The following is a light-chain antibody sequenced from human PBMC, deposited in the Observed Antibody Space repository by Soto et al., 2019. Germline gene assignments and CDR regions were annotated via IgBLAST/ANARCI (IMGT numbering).Light chain of an antibody. CDR1: QSVGSN. CDR3: QQYNNWPPDRT. J-gene: IGKJ1*01. V-gene: IGKV3-15*01. Sequence: EIVMTQSPATLSLSPGERATLSCRASQSVGSNLAWYQQKPGQAPRLLIYGESTRATGIPARFSGSGSGTAFTLTLSSLQSEAVAFYLCQQYNNWPPDRTFGQGTKVEIK. CDR2: GES.